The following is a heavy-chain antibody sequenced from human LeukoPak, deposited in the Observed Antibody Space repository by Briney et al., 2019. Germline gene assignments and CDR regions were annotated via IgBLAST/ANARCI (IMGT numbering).Heavy chain of an antibody. CDR3: AKDKEGGANDYGDYHFDY. CDR2: INHSGST. Sequence: SETLSLTCAVYGGSFSGYYWSWIRQPPGKGLEWIGEINHSGSTNYNPSLKSRVTISVDTSKNQFSLKLSSVTAADTAVYYCAKDKEGGANDYGDYHFDYWGQGTLVTVSS. J-gene: IGHJ4*02. D-gene: IGHD4-17*01. CDR1: GGSFSGYY. V-gene: IGHV4-34*01.